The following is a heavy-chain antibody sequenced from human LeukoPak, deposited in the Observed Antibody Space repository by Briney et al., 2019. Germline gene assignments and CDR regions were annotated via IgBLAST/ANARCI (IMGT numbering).Heavy chain of an antibody. CDR1: GFTFSSYW. V-gene: IGHV3-7*01. CDR2: IKQDGSEN. J-gene: IGHJ4*02. CDR3: ARDWAIYYGSGSYDY. Sequence: AGGSLRLSCAASGFTFSSYWMSWVRQAPGKGLEWVANIKQDGSENYYVDSVKGRFTISRENAKNSLYLQMNSLRGEDTAVYYCARDWAIYYGSGSYDYWGQGTLVTVSS. D-gene: IGHD3-10*01.